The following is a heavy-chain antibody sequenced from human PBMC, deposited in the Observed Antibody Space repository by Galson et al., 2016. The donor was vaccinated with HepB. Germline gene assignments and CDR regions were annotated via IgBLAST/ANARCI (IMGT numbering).Heavy chain of an antibody. CDR3: ARDRTKQQESRVAVGAGMDV. CDR2: INPRSGGT. V-gene: IGHV1-2*02. CDR1: GYTFNDYY. J-gene: IGHJ6*04. D-gene: IGHD1/OR15-1a*01. Sequence: SVKVSCKASGYTFNDYYMHWVRQAPGQGLEWMGWINPRSGGTRFAQKFQGRVTMTRDTSLTTVFLELSSLRSDDTAVYYCARDRTKQQESRVAVGAGMDVWAKGPRSPSPQ.